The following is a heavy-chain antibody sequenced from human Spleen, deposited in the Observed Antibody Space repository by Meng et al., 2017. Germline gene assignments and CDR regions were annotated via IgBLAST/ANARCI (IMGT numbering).Heavy chain of an antibody. CDR3: ARDFSSSWYWYFDY. Sequence: QVQLVQSGAEVKKPGASVKVSCEASGYTFTSYYMHWVRQAPGQGLEWMGIINPSGGSTTYAQRFQGRVTMTRDTSISTAHMELSRLRSDDTAVYYCARDFSSSWYWYFDYWGQGTLVTVSS. J-gene: IGHJ4*02. D-gene: IGHD6-13*01. CDR1: GYTFTSYY. V-gene: IGHV1-46*01. CDR2: INPSGGST.